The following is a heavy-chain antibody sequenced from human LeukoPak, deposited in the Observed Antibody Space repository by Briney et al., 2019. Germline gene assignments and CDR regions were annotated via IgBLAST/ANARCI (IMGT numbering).Heavy chain of an antibody. J-gene: IGHJ4*02. CDR1: GFTFSDYY. Sequence: GGSLRLSCAASGFTFSDYYMSWIRQAPGKGLEWVSAINGGGSGTFYADSVKGRFTISRDNSKNALYLQMNSLRAEDTAVYYCAKVISGADCFFDYWGQGTLVTVSS. CDR2: INGGGSGT. V-gene: IGHV3-23*01. CDR3: AKVISGADCFFDY. D-gene: IGHD2-21*01.